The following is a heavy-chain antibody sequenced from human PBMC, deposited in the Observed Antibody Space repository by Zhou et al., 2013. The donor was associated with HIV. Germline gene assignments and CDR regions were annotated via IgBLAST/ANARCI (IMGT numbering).Heavy chain of an antibody. CDR1: GGSISSGNYY. V-gene: IGHV4-61*02. J-gene: IGHJ6*03. D-gene: IGHD6-13*01. CDR3: ARLVAARDYYYYIDV. Sequence: QVQLQESGPGLVKPSQTLSLTCAVSGGSISSGNYYWSWIRQPAGKGWSGLGVSMPVGAPSTNPSLKSRVTISIDTSKNQFSLKLSSVTAADTAVYYCARLVAARDYYYYIDVWGRGTTVTVSS. CDR2: SMPVGAP.